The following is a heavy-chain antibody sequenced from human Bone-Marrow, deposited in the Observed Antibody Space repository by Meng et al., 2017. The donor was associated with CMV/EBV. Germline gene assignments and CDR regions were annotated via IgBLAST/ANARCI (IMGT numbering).Heavy chain of an antibody. V-gene: IGHV4-31*02. CDR2: IYYSGST. CDR1: GFTFSDYY. CDR3: ARVEFLGRSTQKSRPTSLDV. J-gene: IGHJ6*02. Sequence: LRLSCAASGFTFSDYYMSWIRQHPGKGLEWIGYIYYSGSTYYNPSLKSRVTISVDTSKNQFSLKLSSVTAADTAVYYCARVEFLGRSTQKSRPTSLDVWGQGTTVTVSS. D-gene: IGHD3-10*01.